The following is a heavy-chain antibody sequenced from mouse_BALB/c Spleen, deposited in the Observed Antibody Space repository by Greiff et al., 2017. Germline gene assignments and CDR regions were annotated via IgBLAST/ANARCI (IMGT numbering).Heavy chain of an antibody. Sequence: EVQLQKSGPGLVKPSQSLSLTCSVTGYSITSGYYWNWIRQFPGNKLEWMGYISYDGSNNYNPSLKNRISITRDTSKNQFFLKLNSVTTEDTATYYCAREGYRYPYYAMDYWGQGTSVTVSS. D-gene: IGHD2-14*01. J-gene: IGHJ4*01. CDR3: AREGYRYPYYAMDY. CDR1: GYSITSGYY. V-gene: IGHV3-6*02. CDR2: ISYDGSN.